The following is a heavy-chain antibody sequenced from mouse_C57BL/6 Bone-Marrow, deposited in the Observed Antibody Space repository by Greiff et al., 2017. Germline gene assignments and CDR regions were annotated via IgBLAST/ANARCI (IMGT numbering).Heavy chain of an antibody. J-gene: IGHJ4*01. Sequence: VQLQQSDAELVKPGASVKISCKVSGYTFTDHTIHWMKQRPEQGLEWIGYIYPRDGSTKYNEKFKGKATLTADKSSSTAYMQLNSLTSEDSAVYFCAAIYYGYDEGDYYAMDYWGQGTSVTVSS. CDR1: GYTFTDHT. CDR2: IYPRDGST. V-gene: IGHV1-78*01. D-gene: IGHD2-2*01. CDR3: AAIYYGYDEGDYYAMDY.